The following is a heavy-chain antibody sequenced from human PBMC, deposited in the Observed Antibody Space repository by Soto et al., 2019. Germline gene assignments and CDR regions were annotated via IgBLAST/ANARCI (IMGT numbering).Heavy chain of an antibody. CDR1: VFTFSTYP. CDR3: VKPPVITASYHYYDMEV. D-gene: IGHD4-4*01. V-gene: IGHV3-23*01. CDR2: ISGSGIST. J-gene: IGHJ6*01. Sequence: VGSLRLSCASSVFTFSTYPMSCVRHSPGKWLEWVSGISGSGISTYYTDSVKGRFTISRDNSKNTVFLQMNSLRDEDTAVYYCVKPPVITASYHYYDMEVWGQGTTVNVSS.